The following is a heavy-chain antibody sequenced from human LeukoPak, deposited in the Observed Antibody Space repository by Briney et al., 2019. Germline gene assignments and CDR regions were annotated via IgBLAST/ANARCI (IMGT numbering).Heavy chain of an antibody. CDR2: ISGDGGST. CDR3: AKALGYYYDSSGSTLDY. Sequence: GGSLRLSCAASGFTFDDYAMHWVRQAPGKGLEWVSLISGDGGSTYYADSVKGRFTISRDNSKNSLYLQMNSLRAEDTAVYYCAKALGYYYDSSGSTLDYWGQGTLVTVSS. J-gene: IGHJ4*02. D-gene: IGHD3-22*01. CDR1: GFTFDDYA. V-gene: IGHV3-43*02.